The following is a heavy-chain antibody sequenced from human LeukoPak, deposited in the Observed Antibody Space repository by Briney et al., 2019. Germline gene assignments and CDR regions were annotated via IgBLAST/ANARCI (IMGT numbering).Heavy chain of an antibody. CDR1: GFTFSNYW. CDR3: AREFGGVIVLHNNWFDP. CDR2: IKQDGSEK. J-gene: IGHJ5*02. Sequence: TGGSLRLSCAASGFTFSNYWMSWVRQAPGKGREWVANIKQDGSEKYYVDSVKGRFTISRDNAKNSLYLQMNSLRAEDTAVYYCAREFGGVIVLHNNWFDPWGQGTLVTVSS. D-gene: IGHD3-16*02. V-gene: IGHV3-7*01.